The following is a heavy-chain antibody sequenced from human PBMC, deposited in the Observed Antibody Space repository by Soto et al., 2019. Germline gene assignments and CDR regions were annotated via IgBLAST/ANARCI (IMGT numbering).Heavy chain of an antibody. V-gene: IGHV4-30-2*01. D-gene: IGHD3-16*02. J-gene: IGHJ4*02. CDR1: GGSISSGGYS. CDR2: IYHSGST. Sequence: LSLTCAVSGGSISSGGYSWSWIRQPPGKGLEWIGYIYHSGSTYYNPSLKSRVTISVDRSKNQFSLKLSSVTAADTAVYYCARGDTFGGVIVDYWGQGTLVTVSS. CDR3: ARGDTFGGVIVDY.